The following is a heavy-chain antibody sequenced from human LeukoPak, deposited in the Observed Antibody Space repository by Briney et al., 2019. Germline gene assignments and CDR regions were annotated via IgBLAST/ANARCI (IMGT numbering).Heavy chain of an antibody. CDR1: GFTFSSYA. J-gene: IGHJ5*02. Sequence: SGGSLRLSCAASGFTFSSYAMSWVRQPPGKGLEWIGEINHSGSTNYNPSLKSRVTISVDTSKNQFSLKLSSMTAADTAVYYCARGQRAAMITWGQGTLVTVSS. CDR2: INHSGST. V-gene: IGHV4-34*01. CDR3: ARGQRAAMIT. D-gene: IGHD3-22*01.